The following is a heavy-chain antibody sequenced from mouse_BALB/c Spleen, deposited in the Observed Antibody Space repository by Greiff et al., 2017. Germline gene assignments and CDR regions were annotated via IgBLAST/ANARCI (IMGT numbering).Heavy chain of an antibody. CDR2: INPSTGYT. CDR3: AKSRQLGPYYAMDY. Sequence: VQLQQSGAEFAKPGASVKMSCKASGYTFTSYWMHWVKQRPGQGLEWIGYINPSTGYTEYNQKFKDKATLTADKSSSTAYMQLSSLTSEDSAVYYCAKSRQLGPYYAMDYWGQGTSVTVSS. D-gene: IGHD3-2*01. CDR1: GYTFTSYW. J-gene: IGHJ4*01. V-gene: IGHV1-7*01.